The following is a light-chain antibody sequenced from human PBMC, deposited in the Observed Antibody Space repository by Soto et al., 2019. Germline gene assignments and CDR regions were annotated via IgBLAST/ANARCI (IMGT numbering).Light chain of an antibody. V-gene: IGLV1-51*01. CDR3: GTVDSGRSAGV. J-gene: IGLJ2*01. CDR1: TFNIGNNF. Sequence: QSVLPQPPSVSAAPGQKVTISCSGSTFNIGNNFVSWYKQLPGTAPKLLIYDSNKRPSGIPDRFSGSKSGTSATLGINGLQTGDEADYYGGTVDSGRSAGVFGGGTKLTVL. CDR2: DSN.